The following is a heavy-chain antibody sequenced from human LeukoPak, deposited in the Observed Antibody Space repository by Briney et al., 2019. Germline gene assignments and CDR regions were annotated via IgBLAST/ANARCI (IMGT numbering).Heavy chain of an antibody. CDR3: SCMTIAARNY. V-gene: IGHV4-61*02. CDR2: IYTSGST. D-gene: IGHD6-6*01. CDR1: GGSISSGSYY. Sequence: SETLSLTCTVSGGSISSGSYYWSWIRQPAGKGLEWIGRIYTSGSTNYNPSLKSRVTISVDTSKNQFSLKLSSVTAADTAVYYCSCMTIAARNYWGQGTLVTVSS. J-gene: IGHJ4*02.